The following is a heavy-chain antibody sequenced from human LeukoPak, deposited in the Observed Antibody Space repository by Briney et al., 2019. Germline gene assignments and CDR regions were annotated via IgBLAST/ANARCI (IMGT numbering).Heavy chain of an antibody. CDR2: ISSGSSTI. D-gene: IGHD3-22*01. Sequence: TGGSLRLSCAASGFTFSSYSMNWVRQAPGRGLEWVSYISSGSSTIYYADSVRGRFTISRDTAKNSLYLQMDSLRDEDTAVYYYAKYYYDSSGQNTYVFDIWGQGTMVTVSS. CDR3: AKYYYDSSGQNTYVFDI. CDR1: GFTFSSYS. J-gene: IGHJ3*02. V-gene: IGHV3-48*02.